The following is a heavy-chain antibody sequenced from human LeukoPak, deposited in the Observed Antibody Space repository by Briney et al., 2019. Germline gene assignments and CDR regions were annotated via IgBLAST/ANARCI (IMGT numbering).Heavy chain of an antibody. Sequence: GGSLRLSCAAYGFTFSSYAMSCVRQAPGKGLEWVSAISGSGGSTYYADSVKGRFTISRDKSKYTLYLQMNSLRAEDTAVYYCAKDRQWLVSGLDYWGQGTLVTVSS. CDR3: AKDRQWLVSGLDY. D-gene: IGHD6-19*01. CDR1: GFTFSSYA. V-gene: IGHV3-23*01. CDR2: ISGSGGST. J-gene: IGHJ4*02.